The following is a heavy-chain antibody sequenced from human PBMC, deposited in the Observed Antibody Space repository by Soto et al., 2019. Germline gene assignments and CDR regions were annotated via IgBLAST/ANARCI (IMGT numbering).Heavy chain of an antibody. CDR3: ARAMPSSGFPFDY. V-gene: IGHV4-38-2*01. CDR2: IYHSGST. CDR1: GYSISSGYY. D-gene: IGHD6-19*01. Sequence: PSETLSLTCAVSGYSISSGYYWGWIRQPPGKGLEWIGSIYHSGSTYYNPSLKSRVTISVDTSKNQFSLKLSSVTAADTAVYYCARAMPSSGFPFDYWGQGILVTVSS. J-gene: IGHJ4*02.